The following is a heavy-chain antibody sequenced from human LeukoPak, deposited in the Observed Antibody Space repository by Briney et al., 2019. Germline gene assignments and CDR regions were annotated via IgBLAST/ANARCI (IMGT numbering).Heavy chain of an antibody. V-gene: IGHV3-11*04. J-gene: IGHJ4*02. CDR2: ISSSGSTI. Sequence: GGSLRLSCAASGFTFSDYYISWIRQAPGKGLEWVSYISSSGSTIYYADSVKGRFTISRDNANNSLYLQMNSLRAEDTAVYYCARDSSWAYDYVWGSLDYWGQGTLVTVSS. D-gene: IGHD3-16*01. CDR1: GFTFSDYY. CDR3: ARDSSWAYDYVWGSLDY.